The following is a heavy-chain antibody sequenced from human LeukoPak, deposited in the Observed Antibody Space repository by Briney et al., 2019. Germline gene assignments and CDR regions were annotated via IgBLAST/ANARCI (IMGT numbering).Heavy chain of an antibody. D-gene: IGHD3-3*01. CDR3: ARVPPYYDFWSGYQCTYYFDY. CDR2: IYHSGST. CDR1: GGSISSSNW. Sequence: PSETLSLTCAVSGGSISSSNWWSWVRQPPGKGLEWIGEIYHSGSTNYNPSLKSRVTISVDKSKNQFSLKLSSVTAADTAVYYCARVPPYYDFWSGYQCTYYFDYWGQGTLVTVSS. V-gene: IGHV4-4*02. J-gene: IGHJ4*02.